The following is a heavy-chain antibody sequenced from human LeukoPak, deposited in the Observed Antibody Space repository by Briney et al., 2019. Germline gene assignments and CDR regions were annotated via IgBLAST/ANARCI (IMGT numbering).Heavy chain of an antibody. Sequence: GGSLRLSCAASGFTFSSYWMHWVRQAPGKGLVWVSRINSDGSSTSYANSVKGRFTISRDNAKNTLYLQMNSLRAEDTAVYYCARGAVYCTNGVCFRPFGYWGQGTLVTVSS. CDR1: GFTFSSYW. D-gene: IGHD2-8*01. CDR3: ARGAVYCTNGVCFRPFGY. V-gene: IGHV3-74*01. CDR2: INSDGSST. J-gene: IGHJ4*02.